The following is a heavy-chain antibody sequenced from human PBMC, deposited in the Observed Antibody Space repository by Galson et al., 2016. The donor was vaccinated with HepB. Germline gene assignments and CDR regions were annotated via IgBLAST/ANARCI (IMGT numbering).Heavy chain of an antibody. CDR3: ARGRVTYYYASGNYHGYFDY. D-gene: IGHD3-10*01. CDR1: GGSISSGTYS. Sequence: LSLTCAVSGGSISSGTYSWSWIRLPPGKGLEWIGYIFHTGSTSYNPSLESRVTISVDRSRNQFSLKLSSVTAADTAVYYCARGRVTYYYASGNYHGYFDYWGQGALVTVSS. J-gene: IGHJ4*02. V-gene: IGHV4-30-2*01. CDR2: IFHTGST.